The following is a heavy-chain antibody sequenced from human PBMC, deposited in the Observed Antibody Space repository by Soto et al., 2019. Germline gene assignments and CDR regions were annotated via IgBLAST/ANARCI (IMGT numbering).Heavy chain of an antibody. CDR3: ASEYCSGGRCYYYGMDV. CDR1: GFTFSSYG. CDR2: IWYDGSKK. Sequence: QVQLVESGGGVGQPGRSLRLSCAASGFTFSSYGMHWVRQAPGKGLEWVAVIWYDGSKKYYADSVKGRFTISRDNSKNTLYLQMNSLRAEDTAVYYCASEYCSGGRCYYYGMDVWGQGTTVTVSS. J-gene: IGHJ6*02. V-gene: IGHV3-33*01. D-gene: IGHD2-15*01.